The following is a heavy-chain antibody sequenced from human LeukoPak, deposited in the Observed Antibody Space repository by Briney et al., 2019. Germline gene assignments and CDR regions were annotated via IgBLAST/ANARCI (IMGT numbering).Heavy chain of an antibody. V-gene: IGHV4-4*07. CDR1: GGSISSYY. CDR3: ARDGGGVGATGWNAFDI. CDR2: IYTSGST. Sequence: SETLSLTCTVSGGSISSYYWSWIRQPAGKGLEWIGRIYTSGSTNYNPSLKSRVTMSVDTSKNQFSQKLSSVTAADTAVYYCARDGGGVGATGWNAFDIWGQGTMVTVSS. J-gene: IGHJ3*02. D-gene: IGHD1-26*01.